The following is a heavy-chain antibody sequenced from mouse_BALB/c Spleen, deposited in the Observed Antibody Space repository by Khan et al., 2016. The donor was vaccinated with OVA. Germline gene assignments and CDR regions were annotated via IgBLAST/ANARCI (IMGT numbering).Heavy chain of an antibody. Sequence: EVQLQQSGPDLVKPGASVRISCKASGYSFTLYYLTWVKQSHGESLEWIGRVNPNNGDSAYNQKFKDRATLTVDKSSNTAYMDFRSLTSEDSAVYYCARGYDFFASGGQGTLGTVSA. CDR2: VNPNNGDS. CDR1: GYSFTLYY. V-gene: IGHV1-26*01. CDR3: ARGYDFFAS. D-gene: IGHD2-14*01. J-gene: IGHJ3*01.